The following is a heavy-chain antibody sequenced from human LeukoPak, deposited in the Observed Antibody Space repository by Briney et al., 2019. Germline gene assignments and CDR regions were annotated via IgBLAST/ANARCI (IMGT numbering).Heavy chain of an antibody. J-gene: IGHJ4*02. CDR3: ASFSTRYYYDSS. CDR1: GHTFTNYE. Sequence: ASVKVSCKVSGHTFTNYEINWVRQATGQGLEWMGWKNPNSGNIEYALKFQGRVVMTWNASISTAYMELRRLTSEDTAVYYCASFSTRYYYDSSWGQGTLVTVSS. D-gene: IGHD3-22*01. CDR2: KNPNSGNI. V-gene: IGHV1-8*01.